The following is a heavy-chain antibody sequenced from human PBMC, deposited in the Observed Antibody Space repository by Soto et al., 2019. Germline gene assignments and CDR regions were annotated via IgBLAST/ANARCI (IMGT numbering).Heavy chain of an antibody. Sequence: SETLFLTCNVSGGSITNNNWWSWVRQPPGKGLEWIGYIYYSGSTYYNPSLKSRVTISVDTSKNQFSLKLSSVTAADTAVYYCVARAAAAPGWFDPWGQGTLVTVSS. V-gene: IGHV4-30-4*01. CDR2: IYYSGST. D-gene: IGHD6-13*01. CDR3: VARAAAAPGWFDP. CDR1: GGSITNNNW. J-gene: IGHJ5*02.